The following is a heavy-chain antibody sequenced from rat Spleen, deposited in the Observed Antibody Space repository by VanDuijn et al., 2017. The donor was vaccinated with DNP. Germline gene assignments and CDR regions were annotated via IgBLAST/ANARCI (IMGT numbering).Heavy chain of an antibody. V-gene: IGHV3-1*01. CDR3: ARSGYNTDYYHLGAY. J-gene: IGHJ3*01. CDR2: ISYSGIT. Sequence: EVQLQESGXXLVKPSXXXSLXXSVTXXSIXXXYWXXIRKXPGNKMEWMAYISYSGITGYNPSLKSRISITRDTSKNQFFLRVNSVTTEDTATYYCARSGYNTDYYHLGAYWGQGTLVTVSS. D-gene: IGHD1-6*01. CDR1: XXSIXXXY.